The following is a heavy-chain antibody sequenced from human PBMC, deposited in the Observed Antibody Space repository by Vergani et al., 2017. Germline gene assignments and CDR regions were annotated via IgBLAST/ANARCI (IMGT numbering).Heavy chain of an antibody. J-gene: IGHJ3*02. CDR3: AKITRIQLWLRGKGAFDI. CDR2: ISGSGGST. V-gene: IGHV3-23*01. D-gene: IGHD5-18*01. Sequence: EVQLLESGGGLVQPGGSLRLSCAASGFTFSSYAMSWVRQAPGKGLEWVSAISGSGGSTYYADSVKGRFTIPRDNAKNTLYLQMNSLRAEDTAVYYCAKITRIQLWLRGKGAFDIWGQGTMVTVSS. CDR1: GFTFSSYA.